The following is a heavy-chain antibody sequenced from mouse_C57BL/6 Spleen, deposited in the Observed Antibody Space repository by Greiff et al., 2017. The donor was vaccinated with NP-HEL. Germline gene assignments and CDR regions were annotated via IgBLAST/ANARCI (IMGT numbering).Heavy chain of an antibody. D-gene: IGHD4-1*01. Sequence: VQLQQSGPELARPWASVKISCQAFYTFSRRVHFAIRDTNYWMQWVKQRPGQGLEWIGAIYPGNGDTSYNQKFKGKATLTADKSSSTAYMQLSSRTSEDSAVYYCACGTGPYWYFDVWGTGTTVTVSS. CDR2: GQGLEWIG. CDR3: SEDSAVYYCACGTGPYWYFDV. CDR1: YTFSRRVH. J-gene: IGHJ1*03. V-gene: IGHV1-87*01.